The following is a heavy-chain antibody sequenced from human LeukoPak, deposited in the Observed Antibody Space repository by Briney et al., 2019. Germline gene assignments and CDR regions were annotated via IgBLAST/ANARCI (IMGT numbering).Heavy chain of an antibody. CDR3: ARRGSSWYVDY. V-gene: IGHV3-11*03. Sequence: PGGSLRLSCAASGFTFSDYYMSWIRQAPGKGLEWVSYISSSSSYTNYADSVKGRFTISRDNAKNSLYLQMNSLRAEDTAVYYCARRGSSWYVDYWGQGTLVTVSS. J-gene: IGHJ4*02. CDR1: GFTFSDYY. CDR2: ISSSSSYT. D-gene: IGHD6-13*01.